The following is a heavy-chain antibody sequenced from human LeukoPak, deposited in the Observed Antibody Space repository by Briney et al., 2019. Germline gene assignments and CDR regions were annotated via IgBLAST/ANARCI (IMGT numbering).Heavy chain of an antibody. Sequence: GGSLRLSCAASGFTFSSYGMHWVRQAPGKGLEWVAFIRYDGSNKYYADSVKGRFTISRDNSKNTLYLQMNSLRAEDTAVYYGAKDLRWGAGSAFDIWGQGTMVTVSS. V-gene: IGHV3-30*02. CDR2: IRYDGSNK. J-gene: IGHJ3*02. CDR3: AKDLRWGAGSAFDI. D-gene: IGHD2-21*01. CDR1: GFTFSSYG.